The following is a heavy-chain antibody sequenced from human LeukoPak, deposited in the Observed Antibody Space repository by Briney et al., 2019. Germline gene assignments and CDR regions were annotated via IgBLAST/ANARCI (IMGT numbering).Heavy chain of an antibody. D-gene: IGHD6-19*01. CDR2: VNIDADYI. Sequence: GGSLRLSCVASGLSLSNYWMHWVRQAPGKGLVWVSRVNIDADYIQYADSVQGRFTVSRDNAKNTLYLQMNSLRDEDTAVYYCAKTPGYSSGWLQHWGQGTLVTVSS. CDR1: GLSLSNYW. J-gene: IGHJ1*01. V-gene: IGHV3-74*01. CDR3: AKTPGYSSGWLQH.